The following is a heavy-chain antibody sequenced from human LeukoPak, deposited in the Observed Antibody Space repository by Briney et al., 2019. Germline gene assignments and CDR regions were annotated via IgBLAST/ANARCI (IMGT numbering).Heavy chain of an antibody. V-gene: IGHV3-21*01. Sequence: GGSLRLSCAASGFTFSSYSMNWVRQAPGKGLEWVSSISSSSSYIYYADSVKGRFTISRDNAKNSLYLQMNSLRAEDTAVYYCATYRSVLYEVRGVPPFDYWGQGTLVTVSS. D-gene: IGHD3-10*01. CDR2: ISSSSSYI. CDR1: GFTFSSYS. CDR3: ATYRSVLYEVRGVPPFDY. J-gene: IGHJ4*02.